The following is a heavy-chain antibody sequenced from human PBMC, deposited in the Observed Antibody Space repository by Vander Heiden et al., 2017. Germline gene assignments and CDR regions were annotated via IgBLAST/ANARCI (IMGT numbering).Heavy chain of an antibody. V-gene: IGHV3-21*01. CDR3: ARDNDILTAFYTRTHFGY. Sequence: EVQLVESGVGLVKPGGSLRLSCAASGFTFSTYSRNWVLQAPGKGLEWVSSISSGGGDIYYADSVKGRFTISRDNAKNSLYLQMNSLRADDTAVYYCARDNDILTAFYTRTHFGYWGQGTLVTVSS. J-gene: IGHJ4*02. D-gene: IGHD3-9*01. CDR1: GFTFSTYS. CDR2: ISSGGGDI.